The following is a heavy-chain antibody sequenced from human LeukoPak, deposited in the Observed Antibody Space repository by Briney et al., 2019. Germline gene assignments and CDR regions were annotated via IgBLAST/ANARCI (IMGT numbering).Heavy chain of an antibody. CDR3: ARDVVPAASYNWFDP. D-gene: IGHD2-2*01. CDR1: GFTFSSYW. Sequence: GGSLRLSCAASGFTFSSYWMHWVRQAPGKGLVWVSRINSDGSSTSYADSVKGRFTISRDNAKNTLYLQMNSLRAEDTAVYYCARDVVPAASYNWFDPWGQGTLVTVSS. J-gene: IGHJ5*02. V-gene: IGHV3-74*01. CDR2: INSDGSST.